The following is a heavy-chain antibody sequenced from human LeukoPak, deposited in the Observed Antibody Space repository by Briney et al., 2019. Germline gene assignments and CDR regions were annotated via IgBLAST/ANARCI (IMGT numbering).Heavy chain of an antibody. CDR2: IQYSGST. CDR1: GGSISSYY. V-gene: IGHV4-59*01. CDR3: ARSIYTTSSHPYFFDY. D-gene: IGHD6-6*01. J-gene: IGHJ4*02. Sequence: SETLSLTCTVSGGSISSYYWSWIRQPPGKGLEWIGYIQYSGSTNYNPSLKSRVAISVDTSKNQFSLKLTSVTAADTAVYYCARSIYTTSSHPYFFDYWGQGTLVTVSS.